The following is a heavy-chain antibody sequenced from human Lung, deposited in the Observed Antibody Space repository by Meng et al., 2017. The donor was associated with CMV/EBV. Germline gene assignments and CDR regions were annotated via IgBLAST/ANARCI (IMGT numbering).Heavy chain of an antibody. D-gene: IGHD1-26*01. V-gene: IGHV3-30*02. CDR2: IHYDESDK. CDR3: ARSYNGKYYPPYYYYYYGMDV. J-gene: IGHJ6*02. Sequence: SSTASCFYISYYGMHWVRQAPGKVLEWVTIIHYDESDKYYTDSVKGRFTISRDNSKKTLYLQMNSLRAEDTAVYYCARSYNGKYYPPYYYYYYGMDVWXQGTXVTVSS. CDR1: CFYISYYG.